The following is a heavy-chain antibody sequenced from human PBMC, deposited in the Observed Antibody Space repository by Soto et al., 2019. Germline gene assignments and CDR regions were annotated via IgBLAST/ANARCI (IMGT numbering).Heavy chain of an antibody. D-gene: IGHD6-19*01. CDR2: IFSNDEK. J-gene: IGHJ4*02. V-gene: IGHV2-26*01. CDR3: ARIRRSSGWYDSHY. Sequence: QVTLKESGPVLVKPTETLTLTCTVSGFSLSNARMGVSWIRQPPGKALEWLAHIFSNDEKSYSTSLKSRLTTSKDTSKSPLVLTMTNMDPVDTATYSCARIRRSSGWYDSHYWGQGTLVTVSS. CDR1: GFSLSNARMG.